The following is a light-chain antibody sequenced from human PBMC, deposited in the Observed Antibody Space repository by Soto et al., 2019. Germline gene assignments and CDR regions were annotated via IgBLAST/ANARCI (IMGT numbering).Light chain of an antibody. CDR1: SSDVGGYNY. CDR3: SSYTTSSTGLV. J-gene: IGLJ2*01. CDR2: DVS. Sequence: QSVLTQPASVSGSPGQSITISCTGTSSDVGGYNYVSWYQQYPGKAPKLMIYDVSNRPSGVSNRFSGSKSGNTASLTISGLQPEDEGDYYCSSYTTSSTGLVVGGGTKLTVL. V-gene: IGLV2-14*01.